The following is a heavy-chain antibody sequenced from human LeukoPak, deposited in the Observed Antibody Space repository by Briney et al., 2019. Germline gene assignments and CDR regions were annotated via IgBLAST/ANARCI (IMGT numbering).Heavy chain of an antibody. V-gene: IGHV4-4*07. CDR3: ARDRIWNDAGHDPFDI. CDR1: GASISSYY. Sequence: PSETLSPTCNVSGASISSYYWSWIRQPAGKGLEWIGRIYTSANTNYSPSFKSRATISIDRSKNQFSLNLPSVTAADTAVYYCARDRIWNDAGHDPFDIWGQGTMVTVSS. J-gene: IGHJ3*02. D-gene: IGHD1-1*01. CDR2: IYTSANT.